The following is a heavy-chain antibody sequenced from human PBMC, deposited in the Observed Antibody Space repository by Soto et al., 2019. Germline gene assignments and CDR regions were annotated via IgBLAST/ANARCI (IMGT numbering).Heavy chain of an antibody. D-gene: IGHD3-10*01. CDR1: GFTFSSYA. Sequence: GGSLRLSCAASGFTFSSYAMSWVRQAPGKGLEWVSAISGSGGSTYYADSVKGRFTISRDNSKNTLYLQMNSLRAEDTAVYYCAKAPAYYGSGSHTHAYYMDVWGKGTTVTVSS. J-gene: IGHJ6*03. CDR2: ISGSGGST. CDR3: AKAPAYYGSGSHTHAYYMDV. V-gene: IGHV3-23*01.